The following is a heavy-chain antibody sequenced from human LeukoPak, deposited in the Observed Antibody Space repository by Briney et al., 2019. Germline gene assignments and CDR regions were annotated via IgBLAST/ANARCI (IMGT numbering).Heavy chain of an antibody. CDR1: GFTFSSYE. CDR2: ISSSGSTI. V-gene: IGHV3-48*03. J-gene: IGHJ4*02. D-gene: IGHD2-2*01. Sequence: SGGSLRLSCAASGFTFSSYEMNWVRQAPGKGLEWVSYISSSGSTIYYADSVKGRFTISRDNAKNSLYLQMNSLRDEDTAVYYCARDRLGYCSSTSCYQEVGYWGQGTLVTVSS. CDR3: ARDRLGYCSSTSCYQEVGY.